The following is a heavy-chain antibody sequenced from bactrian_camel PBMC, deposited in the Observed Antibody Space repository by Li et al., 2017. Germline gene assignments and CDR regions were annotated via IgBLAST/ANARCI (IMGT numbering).Heavy chain of an antibody. Sequence: HVQLVESGGGSVQAGGSLKLSCVASTDTFANFIMGWFRQAPGKEREGVAALRGTSGSSYYADSVKGRFTISRDDAKNTVHLQMDDLNPEDTGMYFCVADCYGGRMYLSRITDNWGQGTQVTVS. CDR1: TDTFANFI. J-gene: IGHJ4*01. V-gene: IGHV3-3*01. CDR3: VADCYGGRMYLSRITDN. D-gene: IGHD6*01. CDR2: LRGTSGSS.